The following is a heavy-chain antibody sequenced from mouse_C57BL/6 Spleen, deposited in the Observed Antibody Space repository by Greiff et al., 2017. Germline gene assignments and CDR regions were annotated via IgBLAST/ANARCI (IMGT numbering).Heavy chain of an antibody. CDR1: GFTFSSYA. V-gene: IGHV5-9-1*02. J-gene: IGHJ4*01. CDR3: TRGGLGLYYAMDY. D-gene: IGHD4-1*01. CDR2: ISSGGDYI. Sequence: EVKLVESGEGLVKPGGSLKLSCAASGFTFSSYAMSWVRQTPEKRLEWVAYISSGGDYIYYADTVKGRFTISRDNARNTLYLQMSSLKSEDTAMYYCTRGGLGLYYAMDYWGQGTSVTVSS.